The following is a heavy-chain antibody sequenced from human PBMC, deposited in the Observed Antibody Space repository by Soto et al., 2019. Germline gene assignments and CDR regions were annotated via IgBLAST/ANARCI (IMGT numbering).Heavy chain of an antibody. V-gene: IGHV1-69*13. CDR1: GGTFSNNG. J-gene: IGHJ4*02. CDR3: ARDAEDHLASSVSYFDY. D-gene: IGHD3-10*01. CDR2: IIPIFHTA. Sequence: GASVKVSCKASGGTFSNNGFTWVRQAPGQGLELMVGIIPIFHTAHYTQKFKGRVTITADESTSTVYMELSSLRSEDTAVYYCARDAEDHLASSVSYFDYWGQGTRVTVSS.